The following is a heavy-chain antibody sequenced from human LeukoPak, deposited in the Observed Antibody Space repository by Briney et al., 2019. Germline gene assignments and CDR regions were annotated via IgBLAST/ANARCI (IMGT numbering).Heavy chain of an antibody. Sequence: GASVKVSCKASGYTFTGYDMHWVRQAPGQGLEWMGWINPNSGGTNYAQNFQNRVTMTRDTSISTAYMDLTRLRSDDTAVYYCAKGRSSGYDLAPLEDWGQGTLVTVSS. CDR2: INPNSGGT. V-gene: IGHV1-2*02. D-gene: IGHD5-12*01. CDR3: AKGRSSGYDLAPLED. CDR1: GYTFTGYD. J-gene: IGHJ4*02.